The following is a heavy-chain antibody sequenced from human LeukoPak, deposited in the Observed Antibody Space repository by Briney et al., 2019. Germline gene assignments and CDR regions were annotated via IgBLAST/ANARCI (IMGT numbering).Heavy chain of an antibody. D-gene: IGHD3-10*01. Sequence: ASVKVSCKASGYTFTSYGISWVRQAPGQGLEWMGWLSAYNGNTNYAQKLQGRVTMTTDTSTSTAYMELRSLRSDDTAVYYCARMGVYSVRRYYYYGMDVWGQGTTVTVSS. CDR1: GYTFTSYG. J-gene: IGHJ6*02. CDR2: LSAYNGNT. V-gene: IGHV1-18*01. CDR3: ARMGVYSVRRYYYYGMDV.